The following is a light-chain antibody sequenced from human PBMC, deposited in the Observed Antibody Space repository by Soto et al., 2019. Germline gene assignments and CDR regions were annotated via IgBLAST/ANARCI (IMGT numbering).Light chain of an antibody. CDR2: ASS. V-gene: IGKV1-39*01. J-gene: IGKJ2*01. CDR1: QNINRN. CDR3: QQTYPPYT. Sequence: DIPMTQSPSSLSASVGDRVTITCRASQNINRNINWYQHKKGTPPKLLITASSSLQSGVPSRFSGSGFGTEFTLTIRPLQPEDFATYFCQQTYPPYTFGQGNTRDIK.